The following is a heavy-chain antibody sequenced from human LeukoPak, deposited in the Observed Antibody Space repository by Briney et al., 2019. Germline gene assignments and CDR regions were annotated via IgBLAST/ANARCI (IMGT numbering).Heavy chain of an antibody. CDR2: INPNSGGT. J-gene: IGHJ4*02. Sequence: ASVKVSCKASGYTFTDYYMHWVRQAPGQGLEWMGWINPNSGGTNYAQKFQGRATMTRDTSTSTAYMELSRLRSDDTAVYYCAREGPIVGATHLVDYWGQGTLVTVSS. V-gene: IGHV1-2*02. D-gene: IGHD1-26*01. CDR1: GYTFTDYY. CDR3: AREGPIVGATHLVDY.